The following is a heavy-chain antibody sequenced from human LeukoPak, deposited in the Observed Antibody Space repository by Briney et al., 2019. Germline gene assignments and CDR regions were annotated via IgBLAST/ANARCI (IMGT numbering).Heavy chain of an antibody. CDR1: GGSISSYY. CDR3: ARASWEFRLLFDY. D-gene: IGHD3-10*01. V-gene: IGHV4-59*01. CDR2: IYYSGST. J-gene: IGHJ4*02. Sequence: SETLSLTCTVSGGSISSYYWSWIRQPPGKGLEWIGYIYYSGSTNYNPSLKSRVTISVDTSKNQFPLKLSSVTAADTAVYYCARASWEFRLLFDYWGQGTLVTVSS.